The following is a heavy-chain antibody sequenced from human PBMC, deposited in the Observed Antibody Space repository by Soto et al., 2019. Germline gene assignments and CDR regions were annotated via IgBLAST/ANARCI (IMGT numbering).Heavy chain of an antibody. J-gene: IGHJ6*03. D-gene: IGHD3-10*01. CDR1: GGSISTFY. Sequence: ETLSLTCTVSGGSISTFYWSWIRQSPGKGLEWIGYIYYSGSTNYNPSLKSRVTFSLDTSKNQFSLKLSSVTAADTAVYYCARHDTGSGSYYYYYYYMDLWGRGTAVTVSS. CDR3: ARHDTGSGSYYYYYYYMDL. V-gene: IGHV4-59*08. CDR2: IYYSGST.